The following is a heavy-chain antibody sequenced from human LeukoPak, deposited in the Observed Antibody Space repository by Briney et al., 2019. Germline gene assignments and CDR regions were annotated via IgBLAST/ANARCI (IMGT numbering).Heavy chain of an antibody. CDR2: IYYSGST. CDR3: VSSRGPYVC. Sequence: SETLSLTCTVSGGSISSSSYYWGWIRQPPGKGLEWIGSIYYSGSTYYNPSLKSRVTISVDTSKNQFSLKLSSVTAADTAVYYCVSSRGPYVCWGQGTLVTVSS. CDR1: GGSISSSSYY. V-gene: IGHV4-39*07. D-gene: IGHD2/OR15-2a*01. J-gene: IGHJ4*02.